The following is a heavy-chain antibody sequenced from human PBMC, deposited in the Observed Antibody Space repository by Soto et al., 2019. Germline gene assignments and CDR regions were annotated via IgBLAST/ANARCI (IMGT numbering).Heavy chain of an antibody. V-gene: IGHV3-23*01. CDR1: GFSFSSYA. CDR2: ITGSGGST. J-gene: IGHJ4*02. D-gene: IGHD3-3*01. CDR3: ATDKKVFGVFMVFDY. Sequence: EVQLLESGGGLVQPGGSLRLSCAASGFSFSSYAMSWVRQAPGKGLEWVSTITGSGGSTYYADSVKGRFTISRDNSKNTLYLQMNSLRAEDTAMYYCATDKKVFGVFMVFDYWGQGTLVTVSS.